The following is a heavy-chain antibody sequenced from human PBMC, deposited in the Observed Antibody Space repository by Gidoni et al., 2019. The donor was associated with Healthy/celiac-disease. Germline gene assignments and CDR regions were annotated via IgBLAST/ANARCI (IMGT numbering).Heavy chain of an antibody. J-gene: IGHJ4*02. CDR2: IYYSGST. V-gene: IGHV4-39*07. Sequence: QLQLQESGPGLVKPSETRSLTCTFPGGPISSSSYYWGWFRQPPGKGLEWIGCIYYSGSTYYNPSLKSRVTISVDTSKNQFSLKLSSVPAADTAVYYGARGDMVRGVARAFDYWGQGTLVTVSS. D-gene: IGHD3-10*01. CDR1: GGPISSSSYY. CDR3: ARGDMVRGVARAFDY.